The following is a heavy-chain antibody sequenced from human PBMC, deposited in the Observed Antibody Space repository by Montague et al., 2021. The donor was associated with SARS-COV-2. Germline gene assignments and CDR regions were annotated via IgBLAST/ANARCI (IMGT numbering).Heavy chain of an antibody. J-gene: IGHJ4*02. CDR3: ARDVGKGFSGYETEGGFDY. CDR2: IYFCGGT. D-gene: IGHD5-12*01. Sequence: SETLSLTCAVYGGSFSTYYWSWIRQPPGKGLEWIGSIYFCGGTXXXPSXXXRVTISVDTSKNQFSLKLTSVTAADAAVYWCARDVGKGFSGYETEGGFDYWGQGTLVSVSS. CDR1: GGSFSTYY. V-gene: IGHV4-34*11.